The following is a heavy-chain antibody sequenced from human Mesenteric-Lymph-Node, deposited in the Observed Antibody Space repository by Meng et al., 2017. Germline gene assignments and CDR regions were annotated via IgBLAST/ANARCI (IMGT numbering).Heavy chain of an antibody. Sequence: GESLKISCAASGFTFSSYWMHWVRQAPGKGLVWVSRINSDGSSTSYADSVKGRFTISRDNSKNTLYLQMSSLRAEDTAVYYCARERVGATIRGEYYYYGMDVWGQGTTVTVSS. CDR1: GFTFSSYW. CDR3: ARERVGATIRGEYYYYGMDV. D-gene: IGHD1-26*01. J-gene: IGHJ6*02. V-gene: IGHV3-74*01. CDR2: INSDGSST.